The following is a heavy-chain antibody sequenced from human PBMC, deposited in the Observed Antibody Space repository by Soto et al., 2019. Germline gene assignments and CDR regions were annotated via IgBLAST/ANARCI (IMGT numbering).Heavy chain of an antibody. Sequence: QLQLQESGPGLVKPSETLSLTCTVSGGSISSSSFHWGWIRQPPGKGLEWIGSIYYSGSTYYSPYLKSRVTISVDTSKNQVSLKLSSVTAADTAVYYCARRERAAGTDWWFDPWGQGTLVTVSS. V-gene: IGHV4-39*01. D-gene: IGHD6-13*01. J-gene: IGHJ5*02. CDR1: GGSISSSSFH. CDR3: ARRERAAGTDWWFDP. CDR2: IYYSGST.